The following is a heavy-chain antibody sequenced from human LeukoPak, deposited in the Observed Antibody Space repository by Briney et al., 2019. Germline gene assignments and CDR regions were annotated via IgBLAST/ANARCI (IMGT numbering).Heavy chain of an antibody. CDR2: INSDGSST. Sequence: GGSLRLSCTASGFIFSTYGMHWVRQAPGKGLVWVSRINSDGSSTSYADSVKGRFTISRDNAKNTLYLQMNSLRAEDTAVYYCARTSAGLGSPDEFWGQGTLVTVSS. CDR3: ARTSAGLGSPDEF. CDR1: GFIFSTYG. J-gene: IGHJ4*02. V-gene: IGHV3-74*01. D-gene: IGHD6-19*01.